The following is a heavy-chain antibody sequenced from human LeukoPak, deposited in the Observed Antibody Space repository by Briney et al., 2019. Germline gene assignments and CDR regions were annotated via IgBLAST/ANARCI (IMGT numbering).Heavy chain of an antibody. Sequence: GRSLRLSCAASGFTFSGSAMHWVRQASGKGLEWVGRIRSKANSYATAYAASVKGRFTISRDDSKNTAYLQMNSLKTEDTAVYYCTRPANCSSTSCYHHYYYYMDVWGKGTTVTVSS. V-gene: IGHV3-73*01. CDR2: IRSKANSYAT. CDR3: TRPANCSSTSCYHHYYYYMDV. D-gene: IGHD2-2*01. J-gene: IGHJ6*03. CDR1: GFTFSGSA.